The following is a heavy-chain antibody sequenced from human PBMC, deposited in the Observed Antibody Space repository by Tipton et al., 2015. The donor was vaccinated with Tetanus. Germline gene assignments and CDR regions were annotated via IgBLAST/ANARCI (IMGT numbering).Heavy chain of an antibody. D-gene: IGHD6-13*01. CDR3: ARDGYSSSWDLDY. CDR1: GSTFSDFS. Sequence: SLRLSCAASGSTFSDFSMNWVRQAPGKGLQWISYISRTSGTIYYADSVKGRFTVSRDNAKNALYLQMNSLRDEDTAVYYCARDGYSSSWDLDYWGQGTLVTVSS. J-gene: IGHJ4*02. V-gene: IGHV3-48*02. CDR2: ISRTSGTI.